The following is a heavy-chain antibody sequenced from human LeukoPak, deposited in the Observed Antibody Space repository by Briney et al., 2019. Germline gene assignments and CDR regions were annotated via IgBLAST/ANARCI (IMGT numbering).Heavy chain of an antibody. CDR2: ISGSGGST. D-gene: IGHD5-24*01. Sequence: PGGSLRLSCAASGFTFSSYAMSWVRQAPGKGLEWVSAISGSGGSTYYADSVKGRFTISRDNSKNTLYLQMNSLRAEDTAVYYCAVKGCGRDGYNSPAWGQGTLVTVSS. J-gene: IGHJ5*02. CDR3: AVKGCGRDGYNSPA. V-gene: IGHV3-23*01. CDR1: GFTFSSYA.